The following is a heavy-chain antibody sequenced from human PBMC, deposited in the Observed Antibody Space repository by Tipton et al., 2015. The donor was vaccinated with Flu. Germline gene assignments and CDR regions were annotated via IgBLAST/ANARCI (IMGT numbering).Heavy chain of an antibody. J-gene: IGHJ4*02. CDR1: DYSISSGYY. D-gene: IGHD3-10*01. V-gene: IGHV4-38-2*01. Sequence: TLSLTCAVSDYSISSGYYWGWIRQPPGKGLEWIGCISHTGRTYYNPYLKSRVTISVDTAKKQFSQRLNSVTASDTAVYYCARSTYYYGSGSSDYWGQGTLVTVSS. CDR2: ISHTGRT. CDR3: ARSTYYYGSGSSDY.